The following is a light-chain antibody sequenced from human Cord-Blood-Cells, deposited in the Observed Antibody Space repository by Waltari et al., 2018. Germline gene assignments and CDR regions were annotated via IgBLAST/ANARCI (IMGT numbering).Light chain of an antibody. CDR3: CSYAGSSYV. V-gene: IGLV2-11*01. CDR1: SSDVGGDNS. Sequence: QSPLTQPRSVSGSPGQSVTISCTGTSSDVGGDNSVSWYQQHPGKAPKLMIYDVSKRPSGVPDRCSGSKSGNTATLTISGLQAEDEADYYCCSYAGSSYVFGTGTKVTVL. CDR2: DVS. J-gene: IGLJ1*01.